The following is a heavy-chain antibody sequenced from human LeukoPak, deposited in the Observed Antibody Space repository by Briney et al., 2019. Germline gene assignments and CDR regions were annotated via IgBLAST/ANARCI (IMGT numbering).Heavy chain of an antibody. Sequence: PGGSLRLSCAASGFTFSSYWMSWVRQAPGKGLEWVAHIKQDGSEKYYVDSVKGRFTISRDNAKNSLYLQMNSLRAEDTAVYYCARDGKPDCSGGSCYSTSTFDYWGQGTLVTVSS. D-gene: IGHD2-15*01. CDR2: IKQDGSEK. J-gene: IGHJ4*02. CDR3: ARDGKPDCSGGSCYSTSTFDY. CDR1: GFTFSSYW. V-gene: IGHV3-7*01.